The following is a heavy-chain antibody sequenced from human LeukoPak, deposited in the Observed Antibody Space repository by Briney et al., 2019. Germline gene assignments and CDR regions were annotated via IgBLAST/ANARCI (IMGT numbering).Heavy chain of an antibody. V-gene: IGHV4-34*01. D-gene: IGHD2-2*01. CDR3: ARGGIPDIVVVPAAIGGMDV. CDR1: GESFNGYY. Sequence: PSETLSLTCAVYGESFNGYYWNWIRQPPGKGLEWIGEINHSGSTNYNPSLKSRDIVSVDTSKNQFSLKLNSVTAADTAVYYCARGGIPDIVVVPAAIGGMDVWGQGTTVTVSS. CDR2: INHSGST. J-gene: IGHJ6*02.